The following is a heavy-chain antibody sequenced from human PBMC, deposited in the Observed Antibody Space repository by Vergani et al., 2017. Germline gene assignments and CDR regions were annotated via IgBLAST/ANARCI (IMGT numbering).Heavy chain of an antibody. Sequence: QVQLVQSGAEVKKPGSSVTVSCKASGGTFSSYAISWVRQAPGQGLEWMGGIIPIFGTANYAQKFQGRVTITADESTSTAYMELRSLRSEDTAVYYCARAGYCSSTSCPTLSPDGMDGWGQGTTVTVSS. CDR2: IIPIFGTA. CDR3: ARAGYCSSTSCPTLSPDGMDG. D-gene: IGHD2-2*01. CDR1: GGTFSSYA. V-gene: IGHV1-69*12. J-gene: IGHJ6*02.